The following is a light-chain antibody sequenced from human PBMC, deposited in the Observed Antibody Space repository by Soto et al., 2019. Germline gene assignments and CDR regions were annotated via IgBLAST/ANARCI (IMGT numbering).Light chain of an antibody. CDR3: SSYTGTSTPVV. J-gene: IGLJ2*01. CDR2: EVR. V-gene: IGLV2-14*01. CDR1: SSDVGGYNY. Sequence: QSALTQPASVSGSPGQSITISCTGTSSDVGGYNYVSWYQQHPGKAPKLMIYEVRNRPSGVSNRFSGSKSGNTASLTISGLQAEDEADYYCSSYTGTSTPVVFGGGTKVTVL.